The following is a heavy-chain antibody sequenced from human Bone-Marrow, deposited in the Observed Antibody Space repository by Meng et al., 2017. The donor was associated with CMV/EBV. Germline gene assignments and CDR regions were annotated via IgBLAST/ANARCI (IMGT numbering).Heavy chain of an antibody. J-gene: IGHJ4*02. D-gene: IGHD3-3*01. V-gene: IGHV4-4*02. CDR1: GGSISSSNW. CDR2: IYHSGST. Sequence: SETLSLTCAVSGGSISSSNWWSWVRQPPGKGLEWIGEIYHSGSTNYNPSLKSRVTISVDKSKNQFSLKLSSVTAADTAVYYCAGTDPMYYDFWSGYLIFDYWGQRTLVTVSS. CDR3: AGTDPMYYDFWSGYLIFDY.